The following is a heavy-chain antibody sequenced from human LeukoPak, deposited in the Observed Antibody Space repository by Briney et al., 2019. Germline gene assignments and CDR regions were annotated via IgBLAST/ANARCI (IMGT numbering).Heavy chain of an antibody. CDR1: GGSFSGYY. CDR3: ASLYSHRHLYYYYYCMDV. D-gene: IGHD5-18*01. V-gene: IGHV4-34*01. Sequence: PSETLSLTCAVYGGSFSGYYWSWIRQPPGKGLEWIGEINHSGSTNYNPSLKSRVTISVDTSKNQFSLKLSSVTAADTAVYYCASLYSHRHLYYYYYCMDVWGKGTTVTVSS. CDR2: INHSGST. J-gene: IGHJ6*03.